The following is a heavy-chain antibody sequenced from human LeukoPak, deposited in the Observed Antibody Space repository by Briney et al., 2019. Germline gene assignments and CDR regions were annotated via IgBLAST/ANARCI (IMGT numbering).Heavy chain of an antibody. CDR2: ISSSSSYI. CDR1: GFTFTIFG. V-gene: IGHV3-21*01. D-gene: IGHD2-2*01. CDR3: ASVYCSSTSCFYYFDY. Sequence: GGSLRLSCAASGFTFTIFGLNWVRQAPGKGPEWVSSISSSSSYIYYADSVKGRFTISRDNAKNSLYLQMNSLRAEDTAAYYCASVYCSSTSCFYYFDYWGQGTLVTVSS. J-gene: IGHJ4*02.